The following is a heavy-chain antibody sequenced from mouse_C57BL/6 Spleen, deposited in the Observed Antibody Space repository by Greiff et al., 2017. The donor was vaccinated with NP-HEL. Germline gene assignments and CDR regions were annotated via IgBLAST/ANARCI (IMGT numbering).Heavy chain of an antibody. CDR1: GYTFTSYW. J-gene: IGHJ4*01. D-gene: IGHD3-1*01. CDR2: IDPSDSYT. CDR3: ARGLTDY. V-gene: IGHV1-59*01. Sequence: QVQLQQPGAELVRPGTSVKLSCKASGYTFTSYWMHWVKQRPGQGLEWIGVIDPSDSYTNYNQKFKGKATLTVDTSSSTAYMQLSSLTSEDSAVYYCARGLTDYWGKGTSVTVSS.